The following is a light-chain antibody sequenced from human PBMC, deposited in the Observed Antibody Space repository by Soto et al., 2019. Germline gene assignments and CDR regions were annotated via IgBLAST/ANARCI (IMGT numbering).Light chain of an antibody. CDR2: DVT. CDR3: TSCPSSSTVV. V-gene: IGLV2-14*01. Sequence: QSALTQPASVSGSPGQSITISCTGTSSDVGVYNLVSWYQQHPGKAPKLMIYDVTTWPSGGSNRFSGSKSGNTATLTISGPQAEDEADYYCTSCPSSSTVVFGGGTKLTVL. CDR1: SSDVGVYNL. J-gene: IGLJ3*02.